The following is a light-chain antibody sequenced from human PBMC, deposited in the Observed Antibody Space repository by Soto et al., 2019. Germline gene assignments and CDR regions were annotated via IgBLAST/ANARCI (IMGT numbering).Light chain of an antibody. V-gene: IGLV1-44*01. J-gene: IGLJ3*02. CDR3: AAWDDSLNGVV. CDR1: SSNIGSNT. Sequence: QSVLPQPPSASGTPGQRVTISCSGSSSNIGSNTVNWYQQLPGTAPKLLIYSNNQRPSGVPDLFSGSKSGTSASLAISGLQSEDEADYYCAAWDDSLNGVVFGGGTKLTVL. CDR2: SNN.